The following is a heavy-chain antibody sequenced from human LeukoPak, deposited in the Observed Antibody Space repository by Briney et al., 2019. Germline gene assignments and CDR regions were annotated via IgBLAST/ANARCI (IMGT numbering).Heavy chain of an antibody. V-gene: IGHV3-30*02. CDR3: AKDHSTYYHDSRTLDY. D-gene: IGHD3-22*01. J-gene: IGHJ4*02. CDR1: EFTFSSYG. Sequence: PGGALRLSCAASEFTFSSYGMHWGRQAPGKGLEGVSFIRDDGNNKYYADSVKGRFTISRDNSKNTLYLQMNTLRAEDKPVYYCAKDHSTYYHDSRTLDYWGQGTLVIVSS. CDR2: IRDDGNNK.